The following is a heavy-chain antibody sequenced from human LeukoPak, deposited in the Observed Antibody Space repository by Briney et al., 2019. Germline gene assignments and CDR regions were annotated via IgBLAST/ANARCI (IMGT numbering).Heavy chain of an antibody. CDR2: IYHSGST. D-gene: IGHD3-22*01. Sequence: SETLSLTCAVSGGSISSSNWWSWVRQPPGKGLEWIGKIYHSGSTNYNPSLKSRVTISVDTSKNQFSLKLSSVTAADTAVYYCARLVGAMIVVDRNAFDIWGQGTMVTVSS. J-gene: IGHJ3*02. CDR1: GGSISSSNW. V-gene: IGHV4-4*02. CDR3: ARLVGAMIVVDRNAFDI.